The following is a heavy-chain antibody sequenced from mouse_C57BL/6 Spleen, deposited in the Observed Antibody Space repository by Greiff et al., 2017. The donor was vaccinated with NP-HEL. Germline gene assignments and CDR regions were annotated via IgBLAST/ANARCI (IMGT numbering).Heavy chain of an antibody. V-gene: IGHV1-82*01. D-gene: IGHD2-5*01. Sequence: VQLQQSGPELVKPGAPVKISCKASGYAFSSSWMNWVKQRPGKGLEWIGRIYPGDGDTNYNGKFKGKATLTADKSSSTAYMQLSSLTSEDSAVYFCATYYSNSWFAYWGQGTLVTVSA. CDR3: ATYYSNSWFAY. CDR2: IYPGDGDT. J-gene: IGHJ3*01. CDR1: GYAFSSSW.